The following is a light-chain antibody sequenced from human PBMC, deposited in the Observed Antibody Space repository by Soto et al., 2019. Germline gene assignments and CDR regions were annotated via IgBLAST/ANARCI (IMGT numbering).Light chain of an antibody. CDR1: QSVNSNY. CDR3: QQFGSSPT. V-gene: IGKV3-20*01. Sequence: EIVLTQAPGTLSLSPGERATLSCRASQSVNSNYLAWYQKKSGQAPRLLIYAASSRATGIPDRFTGSGSGTDFTLTISRLEPEDFAVYYCQQFGSSPTFGQGTKVDIK. CDR2: AAS. J-gene: IGKJ1*01.